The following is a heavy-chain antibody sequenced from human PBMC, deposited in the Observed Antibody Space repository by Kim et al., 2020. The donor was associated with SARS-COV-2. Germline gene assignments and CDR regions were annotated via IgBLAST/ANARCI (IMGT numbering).Heavy chain of an antibody. D-gene: IGHD1-1*01. Sequence: SETLSLTCTVSGGSITSGTYYWTWIRQRPGQGLEWIAYMSYSGTTYYNPSLKSXAXXXXDPXKNQFXLEVTSLSAADXXMXXXXRXXXDIXTGWXDXSGQGT. V-gene: IGHV4-31*01. CDR1: GGSITSGTYY. CDR3: XRXXXDIXTGWXDX. J-gene: IGHJ5*02. CDR2: MSYSGTT.